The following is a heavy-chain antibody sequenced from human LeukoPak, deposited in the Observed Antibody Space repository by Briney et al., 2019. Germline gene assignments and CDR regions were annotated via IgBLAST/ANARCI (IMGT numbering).Heavy chain of an antibody. CDR1: GFTFDNYP. D-gene: IGHD3-22*01. V-gene: IGHV3-23*01. CDR3: VKSPPSTYFGNLLPLDY. CDR2: ISTSGNKA. J-gene: IGHJ4*02. Sequence: PGGSLRLSCAASGFTFDNYPMRWVRQAPGKGLEWVSSISTSGNKADYADSVKGRFTISRDNYNNKLSLQMNSLRAEDTATYYCVKSPPSTYFGNLLPLDYWGQGTLVTVSS.